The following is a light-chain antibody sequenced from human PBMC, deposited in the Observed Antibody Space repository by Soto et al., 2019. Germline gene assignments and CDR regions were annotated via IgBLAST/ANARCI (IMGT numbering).Light chain of an antibody. Sequence: QSVLTQPRSVSGSPGQSVTISCTGTSSDVGGYNYVSWYQQHPGKAPTLMIYDVSKRPSGVPDRFSGYKSGNTASLTISGLQDEDEADYYCCSYAGSYTLGVFGGGTQLTVL. CDR1: SSDVGGYNY. CDR2: DVS. J-gene: IGLJ2*01. V-gene: IGLV2-11*01. CDR3: CSYAGSYTLGV.